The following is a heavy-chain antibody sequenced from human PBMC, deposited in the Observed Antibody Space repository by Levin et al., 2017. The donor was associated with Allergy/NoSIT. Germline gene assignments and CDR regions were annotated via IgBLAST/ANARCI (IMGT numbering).Heavy chain of an antibody. CDR2: TYYRSKWYN. J-gene: IGHJ3*01. V-gene: IGHV6-1*01. CDR1: GDSVSSNSAA. Sequence: PSETLSLTCAISGDSVSSNSAAWHWIRQSPSRGLEWLGRTYYRSKWYNDYAVSVKSRITINPDTSKNQFSLQLNSVTPEDTAVYYCARLAAGRGNAFDFWGQGTMVTVSS. D-gene: IGHD6-13*01. CDR3: ARLAAGRGNAFDF.